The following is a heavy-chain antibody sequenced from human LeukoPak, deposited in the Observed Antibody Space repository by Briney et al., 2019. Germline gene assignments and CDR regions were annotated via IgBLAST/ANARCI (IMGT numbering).Heavy chain of an antibody. Sequence: PGGSLRLSCAASGFTFSSYAMSWVRQAPGKGLEWVSAISGSGGSTYYADSVKGRFTISRDNSKNTLYLQMNSLRAEDTAVYYCAKARGAYCSSTSCYALGSDYWGQGTLVTVSS. V-gene: IGHV3-23*01. J-gene: IGHJ4*02. CDR3: AKARGAYCSSTSCYALGSDY. CDR1: GFTFSSYA. D-gene: IGHD2-2*01. CDR2: ISGSGGST.